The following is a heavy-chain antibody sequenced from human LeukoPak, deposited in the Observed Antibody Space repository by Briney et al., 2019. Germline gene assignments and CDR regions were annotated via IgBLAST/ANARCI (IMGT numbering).Heavy chain of an antibody. CDR1: GFTFNNYA. CDR3: ARRYGAFDI. J-gene: IGHJ3*02. CDR2: ISGSNDNT. Sequence: GGSLRLSCAASGFTFNNYAMSWVRQAPGKGLEWVSTISGSNDNTYYADSVKGRFTISRDNSKNTLYLQMGSLRAEDMAVYYCARRYGAFDIWGQGTMVTVSS. V-gene: IGHV3-23*01. D-gene: IGHD4-17*01.